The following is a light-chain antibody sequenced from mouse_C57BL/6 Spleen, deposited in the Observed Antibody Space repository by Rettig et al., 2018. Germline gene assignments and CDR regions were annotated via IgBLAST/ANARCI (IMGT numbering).Light chain of an antibody. CDR3: ALWYSNHFI. CDR2: GTN. Sequence: NWVQENPDHLFTGLIGGTNNRAPGVPARFSGSLIGDKAALTITGAQTEDEAIYFCALWYSNHFIFGSGTKVTVL. V-gene: IGLV1*01. J-gene: IGLJ3*01.